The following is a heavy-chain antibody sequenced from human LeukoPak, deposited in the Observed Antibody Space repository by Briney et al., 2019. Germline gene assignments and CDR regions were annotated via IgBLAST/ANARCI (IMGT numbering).Heavy chain of an antibody. CDR3: ARRIAAAGTPGYYYYGMDV. CDR2: IYYSGST. J-gene: IGHJ6*02. CDR1: GGSISSYY. V-gene: IGHV4-59*08. Sequence: LETLSLTCTVSGGSISSYYWSWIRQPPGKGLEWIGYIYYSGSTNYNPSLKSRVTISVDTSKNQFSLKLSSVTAADTAVYYCARRIAAAGTPGYYYYGMDVWGQGTTVTVSS. D-gene: IGHD6-13*01.